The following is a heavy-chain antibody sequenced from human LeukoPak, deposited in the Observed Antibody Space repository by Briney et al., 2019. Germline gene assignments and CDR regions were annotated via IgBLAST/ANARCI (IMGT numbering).Heavy chain of an antibody. CDR2: MHYSGTT. J-gene: IGHJ4*02. CDR3: ARPNGPYYYDNSYHYFLY. V-gene: IGHV4-61*08. Sequence: SETLSLTCSVSGGSISGGSISGYHWSWIRQPPGKGLELIAYMHYSGTTHYNPSLKSRVSISVDTSRKQISLELTSVTAADTAVYYCARPNGPYYYDNSYHYFLYWGQGTLVTVSS. CDR1: GGSISGGSISGYH. D-gene: IGHD3-22*01.